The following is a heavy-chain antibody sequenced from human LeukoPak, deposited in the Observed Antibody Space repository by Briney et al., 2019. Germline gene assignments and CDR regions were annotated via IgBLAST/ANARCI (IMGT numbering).Heavy chain of an antibody. J-gene: IGHJ4*02. D-gene: IGHD6-19*01. CDR1: GFTFSSYW. V-gene: IGHV3-74*01. Sequence: GGSLRLSCAASGFTFSSYWMHWVRQAPGKGLVWVSRIYGDGSSTSYADSVKGRFTISRDNAKNTLYLQMNSLRAKDTAVYYCAREGVAGGLDYWGQGTLVTVSS. CDR3: AREGVAGGLDY. CDR2: IYGDGSST.